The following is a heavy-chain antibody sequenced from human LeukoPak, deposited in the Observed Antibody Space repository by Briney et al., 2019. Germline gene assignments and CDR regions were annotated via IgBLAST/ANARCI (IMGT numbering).Heavy chain of an antibody. CDR3: AREGFATMVVVGSDAFDI. J-gene: IGHJ3*02. CDR1: GFTFSSYS. CDR2: ISSSSSYI. V-gene: IGHV3-21*01. Sequence: GGSLRLSCAASGFTFSSYSMNWVRQAPGKGLEWVSSISSSSSYIYYADSVKGRFTISRDNAKNSLYLQMNSLRAEDTAVYYCAREGFATMVVVGSDAFDIWGQGTMVTVSS. D-gene: IGHD3-22*01.